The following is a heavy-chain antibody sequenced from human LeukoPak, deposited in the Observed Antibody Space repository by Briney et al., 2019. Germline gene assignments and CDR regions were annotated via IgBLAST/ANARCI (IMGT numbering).Heavy chain of an antibody. D-gene: IGHD2-2*02. V-gene: IGHV5-51*01. Sequence: GVPRQSSSHGSGYGFTSYWIGWGRPGPGKGQGRMGIISLGDSDTSYSPSFHAQLTISAANSISTAYLQWSSLTASATAMYYCARHPDCSSTSCHIDYWGQGTLVTVSS. CDR2: ISLGDSDT. CDR3: ARHPDCSSTSCHIDY. CDR1: GYGFTSYW. J-gene: IGHJ4*02.